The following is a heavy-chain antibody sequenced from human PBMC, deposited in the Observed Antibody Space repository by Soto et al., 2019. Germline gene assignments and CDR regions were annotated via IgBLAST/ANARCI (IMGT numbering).Heavy chain of an antibody. CDR1: GGSISRNNC. CDR3: ARGSSGYDYFDY. CDR2: IYHIGST. D-gene: IGHD5-12*01. V-gene: IGHV4-4*02. J-gene: IGHJ4*02. Sequence: SETLSLTCAVSGGSISRNNCWNWVRQPPGKGLEWIGKIYHIGSTSYNPSLNSRVTISVDKSKNQFSLKLSSVTSADTAVYYCARGSSGYDYFDYWGQGTLVTVSS.